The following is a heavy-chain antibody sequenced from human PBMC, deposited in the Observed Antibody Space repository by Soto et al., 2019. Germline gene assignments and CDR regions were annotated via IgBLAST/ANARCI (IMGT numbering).Heavy chain of an antibody. CDR2: ISHDGSNQ. Sequence: GGALRLSCVASGFALRTSGMHWVRQAPSKGLEWVAVISHDGSNQFYAESVKGRFTISRDNSKNMLYLQMNSMRADDSAAYFCAKDSSAAFDYSSQGTVVTVPS. CDR3: AKDSSAAFDY. V-gene: IGHV3-30*18. D-gene: IGHD6-25*01. J-gene: IGHJ4*02. CDR1: GFALRTSG.